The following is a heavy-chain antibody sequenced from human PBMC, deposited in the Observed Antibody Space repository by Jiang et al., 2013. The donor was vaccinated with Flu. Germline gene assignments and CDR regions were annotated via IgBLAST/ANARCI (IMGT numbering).Heavy chain of an antibody. V-gene: IGHV5-51*01. J-gene: IGHJ5*02. CDR1: GYDFYGYW. D-gene: IGHD2-15*01. CDR3: ARLVGDCRRNNCGFERHWFDP. Sequence: QLVESGAEVKKPGESLKISCKGFGYDFYGYWIGWVRQMPGKGLEWMGIIYPDDSQARYSPSFQGQVTMSADKSISTAYLQWSSLKASDSAMYFCARLVGDCRRNNCGFERHWFDPWGQGTLVTVSS. CDR2: IYPDDSQA.